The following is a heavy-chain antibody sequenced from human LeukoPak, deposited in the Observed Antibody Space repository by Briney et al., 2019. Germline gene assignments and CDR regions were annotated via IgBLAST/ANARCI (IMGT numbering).Heavy chain of an antibody. J-gene: IGHJ6*03. CDR1: GGSISSSSYY. D-gene: IGHD5-12*01. CDR2: IYYSGST. V-gene: IGHV4-39*07. Sequence: SETLSLTCTVSGGSISSSSYYWGWIRQPPGKGLEWIGGIYYSGSTYYNPSLKSRVTISVDTSKNQFSLKLSSVTAADTAVYYCARVRYASDMDVWGKGTTVTVSS. CDR3: ARVRYASDMDV.